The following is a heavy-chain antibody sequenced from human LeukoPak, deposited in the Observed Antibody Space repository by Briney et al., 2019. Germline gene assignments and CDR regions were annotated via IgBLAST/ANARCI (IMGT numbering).Heavy chain of an antibody. D-gene: IGHD2-15*01. CDR3: ASQVPSRYCSGGSCLDAFDI. Sequence: GESLKISCKGSGYSFTSYWIGWVRQMPGKGLEWMGIIYPGDSDTRYSPSFQGQVTISADKSISTAYLQWSSLKASDTAMYYCASQVPSRYCSGGSCLDAFDIWGQGTMVTVSS. CDR1: GYSFTSYW. J-gene: IGHJ3*02. V-gene: IGHV5-51*01. CDR2: IYPGDSDT.